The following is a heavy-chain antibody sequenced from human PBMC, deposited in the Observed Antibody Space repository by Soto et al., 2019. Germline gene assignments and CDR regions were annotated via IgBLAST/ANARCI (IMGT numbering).Heavy chain of an antibody. CDR3: ARDAGYSSGAPEYFDF. J-gene: IGHJ2*01. CDR1: GFTFTSYA. V-gene: IGHV3-21*01. CDR2: ISSVSSYI. D-gene: IGHD6-19*01. Sequence: ESGGGPVKPGVSLRLSCTASGFTFTSYAMNWVRQAPGKGLEWVSSISSVSSYIYYADSVKGRFTISRDNGKNSVYLQLNSLRAEDTAMYYCARDAGYSSGAPEYFDFWGRGTLVTVSS.